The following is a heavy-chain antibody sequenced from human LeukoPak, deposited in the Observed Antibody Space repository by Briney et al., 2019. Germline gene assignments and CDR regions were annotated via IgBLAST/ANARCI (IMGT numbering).Heavy chain of an antibody. J-gene: IGHJ4*02. V-gene: IGHV3-21*01. CDR3: AGDTLPGVFDY. D-gene: IGHD1-14*01. CDR2: ISSSSSYI. Sequence: GGSLRLSCAASGFTFSSYSMNWVRQAPGKGLEWVSSISSSSSYIYYADSVKGRFSISRDNSKNTLYLQMNSLRAEDTAVYYCAGDTLPGVFDYWGQGTLVTVSS. CDR1: GFTFSSYS.